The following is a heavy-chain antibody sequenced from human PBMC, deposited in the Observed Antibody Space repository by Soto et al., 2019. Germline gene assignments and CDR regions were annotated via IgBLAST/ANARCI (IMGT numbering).Heavy chain of an antibody. J-gene: IGHJ3*02. CDR2: LSYTGST. CDR3: AREPEGGVFDI. V-gene: IGHV4-30-4*01. CDR1: GGPVRDAYSY. Sequence: ASETLSLTCTVSGGPVRDAYSYWTWIRQPPGKGLEWMGYLSYTGSTYYNPSLRNRATISVDESSNHLSLRLSSVTAADTAVYYCAREPEGGVFDIWGRGTLVTVSS. D-gene: IGHD2-8*02.